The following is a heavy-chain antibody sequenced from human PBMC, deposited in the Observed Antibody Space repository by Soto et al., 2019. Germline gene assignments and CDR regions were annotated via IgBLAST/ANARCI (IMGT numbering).Heavy chain of an antibody. Sequence: GGSLRLSCAASGFTFSDYAMDWVRQAPGKGLEWVTVISYNGGNKYYADSVKGRFTISRDNSKNTPYLQMNSLRAEDTAVYYCARDFLGGPYYYTMDVWGQGTSVTVS. D-gene: IGHD3-16*01. CDR3: ARDFLGGPYYYTMDV. V-gene: IGHV3-30-3*01. CDR2: ISYNGGNK. CDR1: GFTFSDYA. J-gene: IGHJ6*02.